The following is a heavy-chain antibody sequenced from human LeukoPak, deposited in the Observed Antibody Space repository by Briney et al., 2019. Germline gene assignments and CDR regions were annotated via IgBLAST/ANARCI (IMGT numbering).Heavy chain of an antibody. CDR1: GFTFSSYA. Sequence: GGSLRLSCAASGFTFSSYAMSWVRQAPGKGLEWVSAISGSGGSTYYADSVKGRFTISRDNPKNTLYLQMNSPRAEDTAVYYCASITMIVVVPYYFDYWGQGTLVTVSS. D-gene: IGHD3-22*01. J-gene: IGHJ4*02. CDR2: ISGSGGST. V-gene: IGHV3-23*01. CDR3: ASITMIVVVPYYFDY.